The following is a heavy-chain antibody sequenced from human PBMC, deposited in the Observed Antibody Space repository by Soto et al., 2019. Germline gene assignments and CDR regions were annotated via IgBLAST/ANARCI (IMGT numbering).Heavy chain of an antibody. Sequence: QVQLVQSGAEVKKPGSSVKVSCKASGGTFSSYTISWVRQAPGQGLEWMGRIIPILGIANYAQKFQGRVTITADKSMSTASMALSSLRSEDTAGYYCARPSTYYPHSFDIWGQGTMVTVSS. J-gene: IGHJ3*02. D-gene: IGHD3-10*01. CDR3: ARPSTYYPHSFDI. V-gene: IGHV1-69*02. CDR2: IIPILGIA. CDR1: GGTFSSYT.